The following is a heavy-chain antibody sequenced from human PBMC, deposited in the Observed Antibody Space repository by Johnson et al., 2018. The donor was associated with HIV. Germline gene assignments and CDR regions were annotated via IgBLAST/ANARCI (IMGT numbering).Heavy chain of an antibody. CDR3: ARDGLRLGVVSAFDI. V-gene: IGHV3-30*02. Sequence: QVHLVESGGGVVQPGGSLRLSCAASGFIFTSYGMHWVRQAPGKGLEWVTFIRYDGSNKYYAKTVKGRFTISRDNSKNTLYLQMNSLRADDTAVYYCARDGLRLGVVSAFDIWGQGTMVTVSS. CDR2: IRYDGSNK. CDR1: GFIFTSYG. D-gene: IGHD3-3*01. J-gene: IGHJ3*02.